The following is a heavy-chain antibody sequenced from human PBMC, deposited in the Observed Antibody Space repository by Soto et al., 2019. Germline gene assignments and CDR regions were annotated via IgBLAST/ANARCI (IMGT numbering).Heavy chain of an antibody. Sequence: GGSLRLSCAASGFTFSSYAMHWVRQAPGKGLEWVAVISYDGSNKYYADSVKGRFTISRDNSKNTLYLQMNSLRAEDTAVYYCARGVVPAALPLRELDYWGQGTLVTVSS. V-gene: IGHV3-30-3*01. CDR3: ARGVVPAALPLRELDY. CDR1: GFTFSSYA. CDR2: ISYDGSNK. J-gene: IGHJ4*02. D-gene: IGHD2-2*01.